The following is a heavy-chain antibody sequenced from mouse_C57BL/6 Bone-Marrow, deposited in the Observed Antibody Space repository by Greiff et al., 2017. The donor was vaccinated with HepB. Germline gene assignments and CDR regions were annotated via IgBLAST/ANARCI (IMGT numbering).Heavy chain of an antibody. Sequence: VQLQQSGAELVRPGASVKLSCTASGFNIKDDYMHWVKQRPEQGLEWIGWIDPENGDTEYATQFQGKATLTADKSSNTAYLQLSSLTSEDSAVYCYTTWGDGYRGYCAQATALTVSS. CDR1: GFNIKDDY. CDR3: TTWGDGYRGY. J-gene: IGHJ2*01. V-gene: IGHV14-4*01. CDR2: IDPENGDT. D-gene: IGHD2-3*01.